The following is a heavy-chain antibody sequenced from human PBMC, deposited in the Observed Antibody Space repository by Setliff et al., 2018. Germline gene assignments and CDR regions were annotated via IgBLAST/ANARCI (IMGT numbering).Heavy chain of an antibody. D-gene: IGHD6-25*01. CDR2: VFSGDSDT. V-gene: IGHV5-51*01. CDR3: ARLGAPASHDAFDI. Sequence: PGESLKISCKGSGYRFTTYWIGWVRQMPGKGPEWMGIVFSGDSDTRYSPSFQGQVTMSADKSINTAYLQWSSLKASDTAMYCCARLGAPASHDAFDIWGQGTMVT. J-gene: IGHJ3*02. CDR1: GYRFTTYW.